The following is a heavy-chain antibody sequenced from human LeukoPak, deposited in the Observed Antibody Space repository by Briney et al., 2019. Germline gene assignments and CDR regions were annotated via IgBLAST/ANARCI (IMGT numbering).Heavy chain of an antibody. CDR1: GFTFSSYA. Sequence: GGSLRLSCAASGFTFSSYAMSWVRQAPGKGLEWVSAISGSGGSTYYADSVKGRFTISRDNSKNTLYLQMNSLRAEDTAVYYCAKPDVLLWFGEIPIFDYWGQGTLVTVSS. CDR3: AKPDVLLWFGEIPIFDY. J-gene: IGHJ4*02. V-gene: IGHV3-23*01. CDR2: ISGSGGST. D-gene: IGHD3-10*01.